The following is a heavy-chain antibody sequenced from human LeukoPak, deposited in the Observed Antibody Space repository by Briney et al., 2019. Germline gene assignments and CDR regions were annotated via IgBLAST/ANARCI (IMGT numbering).Heavy chain of an antibody. CDR1: GYTFTSYG. V-gene: IGHV1-18*01. Sequence: GASVKVSCKASGYTFTSYGISWVRQAPGQGLEWMGWISAYNGNTNYAQKLQGRVTMTTDTSTSTAYMELGSLRSDDTAVYYCAREGVTMIVVAETGPDYWGQGTLVTVSS. D-gene: IGHD3-22*01. J-gene: IGHJ4*02. CDR3: AREGVTMIVVAETGPDY. CDR2: ISAYNGNT.